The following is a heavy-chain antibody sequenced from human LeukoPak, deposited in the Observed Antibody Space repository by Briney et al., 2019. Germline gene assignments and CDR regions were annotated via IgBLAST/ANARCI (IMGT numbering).Heavy chain of an antibody. CDR3: ARAASGWYFDY. Sequence: PSETLSLTCAVYGGSFSGYYWSWIRQPPGKGLEWIGYIYYSGSTNYNPSLKSRVTISVETSKNQFSLKLSSVTAADTAVYYCARAASGWYFDYWGKGTLVTVSS. CDR2: IYYSGST. J-gene: IGHJ4*02. CDR1: GGSFSGYY. V-gene: IGHV4-59*01. D-gene: IGHD6-19*01.